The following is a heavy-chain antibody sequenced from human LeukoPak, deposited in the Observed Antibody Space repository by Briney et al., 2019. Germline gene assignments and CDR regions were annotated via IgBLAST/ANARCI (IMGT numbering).Heavy chain of an antibody. V-gene: IGHV1-69*13. CDR1: GYTFTSYA. CDR2: IIPIFGTA. CDR3: AREGHYYDSSGYTKYFDY. D-gene: IGHD3-22*01. J-gene: IGHJ4*02. Sequence: GASVKVSCKASGYTFTSYAMNWVRQAPGQGLEWMGGIIPIFGTANYAQKFQGRVTITADESTSTAYMELSSLRSEDAAVYYCAREGHYYDSSGYTKYFDYWGQGTLVTVSS.